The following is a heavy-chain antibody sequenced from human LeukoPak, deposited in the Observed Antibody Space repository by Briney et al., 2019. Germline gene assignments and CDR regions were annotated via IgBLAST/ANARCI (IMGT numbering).Heavy chain of an antibody. D-gene: IGHD6-13*01. CDR2: INHSGST. CDR3: ARGLSSSWLY. Sequence: SETLSLTCAVYGGSFSGYYWSWIRQPPGKGLEWIGEINHSGSTNYNPSLKSRVTISVDTSKNQFSLKLSSVTAADTAVYYCARGLSSSWLYWGQGTLVTVSS. CDR1: GGSFSGYY. J-gene: IGHJ4*02. V-gene: IGHV4-34*01.